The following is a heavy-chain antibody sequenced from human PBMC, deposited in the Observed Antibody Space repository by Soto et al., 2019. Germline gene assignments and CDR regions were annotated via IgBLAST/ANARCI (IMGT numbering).Heavy chain of an antibody. V-gene: IGHV4-4*07. J-gene: IGHJ4*02. D-gene: IGHD1-26*01. CDR3: ARDRIVGTSYFDY. Sequence: SETLSLTCTVSGGSISSFYWSWIRQPAGEGLEWIGRIYSSGTTNYNPSLKSRVTMSVDTSKNQVSLKLSSVTAADTAVYYCARDRIVGTSYFDYWGQGTLVTVSS. CDR1: GGSISSFY. CDR2: IYSSGTT.